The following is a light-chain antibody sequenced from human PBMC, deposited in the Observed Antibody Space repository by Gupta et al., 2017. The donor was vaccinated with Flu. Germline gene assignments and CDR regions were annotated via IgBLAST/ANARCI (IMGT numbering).Light chain of an antibody. CDR2: EAV. CDR3: QQRSHWPGT. V-gene: IGKV3-11*01. CDR1: QSVSRS. J-gene: IGKJ4*01. Sequence: LTQPPATLSLSPGERATLPCRASQSVSRSLAWYQQKPGQAPRLLIYEAVHRATGIPARFSGSGSGTDFTLTISSLEPDDFAVYYCQQRSHWPGTFGGGTKVEIK.